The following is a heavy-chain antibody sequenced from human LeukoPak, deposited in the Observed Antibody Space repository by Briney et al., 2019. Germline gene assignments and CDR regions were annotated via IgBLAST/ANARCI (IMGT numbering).Heavy chain of an antibody. J-gene: IGHJ5*02. CDR3: AKDEGSGWYGWFDP. Sequence: GGSLRLSCAASGFTFDDYAMHWVRQAPGKGLEWVSGISWNSGSIGYADPVKGRFTISRDNAKNSLYLQMNSLRAEDTALYYCAKDEGSGWYGWFDPWGQGTLVTVSS. CDR2: ISWNSGSI. CDR1: GFTFDDYA. V-gene: IGHV3-9*01. D-gene: IGHD6-19*01.